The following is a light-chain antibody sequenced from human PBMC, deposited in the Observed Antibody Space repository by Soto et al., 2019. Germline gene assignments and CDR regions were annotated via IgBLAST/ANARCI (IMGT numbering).Light chain of an antibody. J-gene: IGKJ4*01. CDR3: QQHKDWPPLT. CDR2: GAS. Sequence: EIAMTQSPVTLSASPGERVTLSCRASPSVNINLAWYQQRPGQAPRVLIYGASNRASGIPDRFSGSGSGTDFTLTISSLEPDDFALYYCQQHKDWPPLTFGGGTRVEIK. CDR1: PSVNIN. V-gene: IGKV3D-15*01.